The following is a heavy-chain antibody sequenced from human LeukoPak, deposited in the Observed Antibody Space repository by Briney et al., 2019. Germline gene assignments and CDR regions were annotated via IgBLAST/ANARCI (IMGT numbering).Heavy chain of an antibody. CDR2: IIPIFGTA. Sequence: SVKVSCKASGGSFSNYAISWVRQAPGQGLEWMGGIIPIFGTANYAQKFRGRVTMTTDTSTSTAYMELRSLRSDDTAVYYCARDPLPGLLWFGESPSWFDPWGQGTLVTVSS. J-gene: IGHJ5*02. V-gene: IGHV1-69*05. D-gene: IGHD3-10*01. CDR1: GGSFSNYA. CDR3: ARDPLPGLLWFGESPSWFDP.